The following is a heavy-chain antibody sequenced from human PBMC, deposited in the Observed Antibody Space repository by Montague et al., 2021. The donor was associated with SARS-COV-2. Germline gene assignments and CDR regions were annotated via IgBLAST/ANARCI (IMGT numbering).Heavy chain of an antibody. CDR1: GDSIRSSGYY. J-gene: IGHJ4*02. Sequence: SETLSLTCSVSGDSIRSSGYYWGWIRQPPGKGLEWIGTVYYSGSTNYNPSLKSRVTMPVDTSKNQFSLELRSVTAADTAVYYCARHPLGYCSSTSCHVGWGQGTLVTVSS. V-gene: IGHV4-39*01. D-gene: IGHD2-2*01. CDR2: VYYSGST. CDR3: ARHPLGYCSSTSCHVG.